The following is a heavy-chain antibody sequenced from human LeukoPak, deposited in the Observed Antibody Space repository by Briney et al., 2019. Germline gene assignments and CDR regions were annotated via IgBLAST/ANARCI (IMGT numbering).Heavy chain of an antibody. CDR2: INPSSGAT. CDR3: IRGPGHYFDY. D-gene: IGHD3-10*01. J-gene: IGHJ4*02. CDR1: GYTFNYYY. V-gene: IGHV1-2*02. Sequence: ASVKVSCKASGYTFNYYYMHWVRQAPGQGLEWMGWINPSSGATNYAQKLQGRVTMTRDTSVSTAYMELTRLRSDDSAVFYCIRGPGHYFDYWGQGTVVTVPS.